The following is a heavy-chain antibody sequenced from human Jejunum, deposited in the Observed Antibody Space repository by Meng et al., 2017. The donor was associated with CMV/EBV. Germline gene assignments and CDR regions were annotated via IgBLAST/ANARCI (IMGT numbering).Heavy chain of an antibody. CDR1: GDSINRYY. V-gene: IGHV4-59*01. D-gene: IGHD4-17*01. Sequence: GDSINRYYGSWIRQPPGKGLEWIGYLYYSETAYYSHALRGRVIISAHTAKNHFSLSLTSVTAADTAVYFCATTVHPVAYLNYFDPWGQGTLVTVSS. CDR2: LYYSETA. J-gene: IGHJ5*02. CDR3: ATTVHPVAYLNYFDP.